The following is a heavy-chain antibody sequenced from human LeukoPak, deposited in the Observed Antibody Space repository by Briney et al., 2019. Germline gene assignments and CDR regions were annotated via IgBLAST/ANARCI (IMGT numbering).Heavy chain of an antibody. D-gene: IGHD2-8*01. Sequence: PGGSLRLSCAASGFTFSSYSMNWVRQAPGKGLEWVSSISSSSSYIYYADSVKGRFTISRDNAKNSLYLQMNSLRAEDTAVYYCARDRHCVNGVCHSPAGMDVWGQGTTVTVSS. J-gene: IGHJ6*02. V-gene: IGHV3-21*01. CDR2: ISSSSSYI. CDR3: ARDRHCVNGVCHSPAGMDV. CDR1: GFTFSSYS.